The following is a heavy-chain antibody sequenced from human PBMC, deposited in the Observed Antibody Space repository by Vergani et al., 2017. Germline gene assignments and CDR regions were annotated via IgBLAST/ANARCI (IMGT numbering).Heavy chain of an antibody. V-gene: IGHV4-38-2*02. CDR2: VYHSGST. CDR3: ARALGDYGDYVWAYYYYYGMDV. Sequence: QVQLQESGPGLLKTSETLSLTCNVSGVSITRGNYWGWVRQSPGTGLEWIASVYHSGSTYYNPSLKSRVTISVDTSKNQFSLKLSSVTAADTAVYYCARALGDYGDYVWAYYYYYGMDVWGQGTTVTVSS. CDR1: GVSITRGNY. D-gene: IGHD4-17*01. J-gene: IGHJ6*02.